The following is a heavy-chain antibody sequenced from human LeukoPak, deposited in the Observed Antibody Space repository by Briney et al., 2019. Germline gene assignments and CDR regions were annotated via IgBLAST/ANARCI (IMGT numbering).Heavy chain of an antibody. V-gene: IGHV3-73*01. Sequence: PGGSLRLSCAASGFTFSGSAMHWVRQASGQGLEWVGRIRSKANNYATAYAASVKGRFTISRDDSKNTAYLQMNSLKTEDTAVYYCTREYDFWSGYRYYYYYYYMDVWGKGTTVTVSS. D-gene: IGHD3-3*01. CDR2: IRSKANNYAT. J-gene: IGHJ6*03. CDR3: TREYDFWSGYRYYYYYYYMDV. CDR1: GFTFSGSA.